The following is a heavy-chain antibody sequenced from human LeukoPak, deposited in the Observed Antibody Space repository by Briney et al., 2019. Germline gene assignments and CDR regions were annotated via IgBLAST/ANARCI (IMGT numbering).Heavy chain of an antibody. CDR2: INPKSGGT. V-gene: IGHV1-2*02. Sequence: ASVRVSCKASGYTFTVYYMHWVRQAPGQGLEWMGGINPKSGGTDYGQKFQGRVSMTRDTSISTAYMELTRLKSDDTAVYYCARVADGAQSGAFDIWGQGTMVTASS. CDR1: GYTFTVYY. D-gene: IGHD4-17*01. CDR3: ARVADGAQSGAFDI. J-gene: IGHJ3*02.